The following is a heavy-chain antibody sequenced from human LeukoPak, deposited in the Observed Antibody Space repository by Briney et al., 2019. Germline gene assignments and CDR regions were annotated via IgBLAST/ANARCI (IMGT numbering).Heavy chain of an antibody. CDR2: IWYDGSNK. J-gene: IGHJ6*02. Sequence: GGSLRLSCAASGFTFSSYGMHWVRQAPGKGLEWVAVIWYDGSNKYYADSVKGRFTISRDNSKNTLYLQMNSLRAEDTAVYYCARDLLDYGYSYYYGRDVWGQGTTVTVSS. CDR3: ARDLLDYGYSYYYGRDV. V-gene: IGHV3-33*01. D-gene: IGHD4/OR15-4a*01. CDR1: GFTFSSYG.